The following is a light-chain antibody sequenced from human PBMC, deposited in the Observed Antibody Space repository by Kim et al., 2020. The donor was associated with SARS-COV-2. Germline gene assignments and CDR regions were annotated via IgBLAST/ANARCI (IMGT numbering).Light chain of an antibody. V-gene: IGLV1-44*01. CDR1: CSDLGSKL. CDR3: AAWDDSLNGHVV. Sequence: SLSLSCSGVCSDLGSKLVKGCPARPGTAPKLLIYSNNQRPSGVPDRFSGSKSGTSASLAISGLQSEDEADYYCAAWDDSLNGHVVFGGGTQLTVL. CDR2: SNN. J-gene: IGLJ2*01.